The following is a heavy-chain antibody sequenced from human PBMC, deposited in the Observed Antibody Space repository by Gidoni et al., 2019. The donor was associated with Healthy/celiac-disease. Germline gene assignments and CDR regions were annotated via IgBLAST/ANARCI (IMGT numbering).Heavy chain of an antibody. J-gene: IGHJ4*02. D-gene: IGHD3-22*01. V-gene: IGHV1-2*02. CDR2: INTNSGGT. Sequence: QVQLVQSGAEVKKPGASVKVSCKASGYTFTGYYMHWVRQAPGQGLEWMGWINTNSGGTNYAQKFQGRVTMTRDTSISTAYMELSRLRSDDTAVYYCASVAYYYDSSGYLYWGQGTLVTVSS. CDR1: GYTFTGYY. CDR3: ASVAYYYDSSGYLY.